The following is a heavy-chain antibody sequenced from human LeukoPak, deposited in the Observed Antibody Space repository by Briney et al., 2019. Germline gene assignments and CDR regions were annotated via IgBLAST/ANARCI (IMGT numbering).Heavy chain of an antibody. CDR1: GFTVSSNY. J-gene: IGHJ4*02. Sequence: GGSLRLSCAASGFTVSSNYTGWVRQAPGKGLEWVSVIYSGGSTYYADSVKGRFTISRDNSKNTLYLQMNSLRAEDTAVYYCARALSTVAAAGLTFDYWGQGTLVTVSS. CDR3: ARALSTVAAAGLTFDY. V-gene: IGHV3-66*01. D-gene: IGHD6-13*01. CDR2: IYSGGST.